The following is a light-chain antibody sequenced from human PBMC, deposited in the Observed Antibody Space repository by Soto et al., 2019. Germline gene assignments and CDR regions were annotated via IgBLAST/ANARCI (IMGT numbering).Light chain of an antibody. CDR3: QQHNSYSPWT. V-gene: IGKV1-5*03. J-gene: IGKJ1*01. CDR2: KAS. Sequence: DIQMTQSPSTLSASVGDRVTLTCRASQSISSWLAWYQQKPGKAPKLLIYKASSLESGVPSRFSGSGSGTEFTLTISSSQPDDFATYYYQQHNSYSPWTFGQGTKVEIK. CDR1: QSISSW.